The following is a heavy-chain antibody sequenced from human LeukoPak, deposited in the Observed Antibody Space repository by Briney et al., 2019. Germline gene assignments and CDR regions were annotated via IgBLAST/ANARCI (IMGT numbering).Heavy chain of an antibody. D-gene: IGHD4-17*01. CDR2: IRIDGDT. Sequence: PGGSLRLSCAASGFTFSSYTMNWVRQAPGKGLVWVSRIRIDGDTSYADSVRGRFTISRDNSKNTLYLQMNSLRVEDTAVYYCARDARVGDPFDYWGQGTLVTVSS. J-gene: IGHJ4*02. CDR3: ARDARVGDPFDY. CDR1: GFTFSSYT. V-gene: IGHV3-74*01.